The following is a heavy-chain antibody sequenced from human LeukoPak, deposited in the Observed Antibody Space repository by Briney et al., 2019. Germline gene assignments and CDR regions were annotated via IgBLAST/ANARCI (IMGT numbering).Heavy chain of an antibody. CDR3: AKNYHDNTAYFSWAFDV. J-gene: IGHJ3*01. Sequence: GGSLRLSCAASGFTFRIYAMTWVRQAPGKGLEWVSAIGAGGATFYADSVRGRFTISRDNSRNTLHLQMNSLRTEDTAVYYCAKNYHDNTAYFSWAFDVWGQGTMVTLSS. CDR1: GFTFRIYA. CDR2: IGAGGAT. V-gene: IGHV3-23*01. D-gene: IGHD3-22*01.